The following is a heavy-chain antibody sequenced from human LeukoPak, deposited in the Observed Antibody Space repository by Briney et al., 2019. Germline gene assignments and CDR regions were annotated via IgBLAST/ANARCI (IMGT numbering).Heavy chain of an antibody. CDR3: ARGPVALPNDRLSLFFDF. CDR1: GASFNTYY. CDR2: VKHDGDT. V-gene: IGHV4-34*01. J-gene: IGHJ5*01. D-gene: IGHD2-8*01. Sequence: SETLSLTCAVYGASFNTYYWTWIRQSPDKGLEWIGEVKHDGDTNVNPSLRSRVVVSVDASKNQFSLKMTSVTAADTAIYFCARGPVALPNDRLSLFFDFWGQGTLVTASS.